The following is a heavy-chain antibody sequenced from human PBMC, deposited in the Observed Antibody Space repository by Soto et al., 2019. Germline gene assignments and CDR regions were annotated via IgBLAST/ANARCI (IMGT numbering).Heavy chain of an antibody. CDR3: ASSIN. Sequence: GGSLRLSCAASGFPFSIYGMHWVRHAPGKGLDWVGVIWYDGSNKDYAESVKGRFTISRDNSKNMLYLQMNSLRADDTAVYYCASSINWGQGTLVTVS. CDR2: IWYDGSNK. CDR1: GFPFSIYG. V-gene: IGHV3-33*03. J-gene: IGHJ4*02.